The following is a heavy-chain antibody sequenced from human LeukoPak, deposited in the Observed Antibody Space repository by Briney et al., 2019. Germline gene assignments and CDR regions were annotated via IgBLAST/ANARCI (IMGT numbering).Heavy chain of an antibody. CDR1: GGTFSSYA. J-gene: IGHJ4*02. CDR3: ARDHQESRAPYYYDSSGYPYY. V-gene: IGHV1-69*05. CDR2: ITPIFGTA. Sequence: SVKVSCKTSGGTFSSYASSWVRQAPGPGLEWMGAITPIFGTANYAQKFQGRVTITRDTSINTAYMDLTYLRSEDTAVYYCARDHQESRAPYYYDSSGYPYYWGQGTLVTVSS. D-gene: IGHD3-22*01.